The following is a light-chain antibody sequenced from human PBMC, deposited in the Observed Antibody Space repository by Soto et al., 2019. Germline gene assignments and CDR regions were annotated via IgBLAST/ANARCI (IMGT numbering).Light chain of an antibody. Sequence: AIQLTQSPSSLSASVGDTVTITCRASQGISNALAWYQQIPGKPTKLLIYDASTLESGVPSRFSCSGSGTEFSLSISRLQPGAFATYFCQQFNGFLTFGQGTRLEIQ. CDR3: QQFNGFLT. V-gene: IGKV1-13*02. J-gene: IGKJ5*01. CDR2: DAS. CDR1: QGISNA.